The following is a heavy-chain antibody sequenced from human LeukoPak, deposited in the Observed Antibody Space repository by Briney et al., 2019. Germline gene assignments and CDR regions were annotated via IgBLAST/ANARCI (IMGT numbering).Heavy chain of an antibody. CDR1: GYTFTGYY. D-gene: IGHD5-18*01. CDR3: ASPSAYSYGQPLYYYFVMDV. CDR2: INPNSGGT. Sequence: ASVKVSCKASGYTFTGYYMHWVRQAPGQGLEWMGWINPNSGGTNYAQKFQGRVTMTRDTSISTAYMELSKLGSDDTAVYYCASPSAYSYGQPLYYYFVMDVWGQGTTVTVSS. V-gene: IGHV1-2*02. J-gene: IGHJ6*02.